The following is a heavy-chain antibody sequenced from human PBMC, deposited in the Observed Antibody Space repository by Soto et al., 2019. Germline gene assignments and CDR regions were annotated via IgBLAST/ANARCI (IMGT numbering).Heavy chain of an antibody. CDR1: SGSISSFY. CDR2: MDYSGNT. CDR3: ARDQPGSPVYDRAFDI. D-gene: IGHD1-26*01. V-gene: IGHV4-59*01. Sequence: SETLSLTCTVSSGSISSFYWTWIRQPPGKGLEWTGYMDYSGNTRYNPSLESRVTMSVDTSKNQFSLKLRSVTAADTAMYFCARDQPGSPVYDRAFDIWGQGTMVTVSS. J-gene: IGHJ3*02.